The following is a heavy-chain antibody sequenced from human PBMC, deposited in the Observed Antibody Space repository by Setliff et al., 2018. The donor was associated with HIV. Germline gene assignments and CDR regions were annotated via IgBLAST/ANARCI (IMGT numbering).Heavy chain of an antibody. Sequence: SETLSLTCTVSGGSIRSHYWSWIRQPPGKGLEWIGSFYHTGSTHYNPSLKSRTTMSLDTSRNQVSLKLSSVSAADTAVYYCARDQGLELRGDYYYYGMDVWGRGTLVTVSS. J-gene: IGHJ6*02. D-gene: IGHD1-7*01. CDR1: GGSIRSHY. CDR3: ARDQGLELRGDYYYYGMDV. CDR2: FYHTGST. V-gene: IGHV4-59*11.